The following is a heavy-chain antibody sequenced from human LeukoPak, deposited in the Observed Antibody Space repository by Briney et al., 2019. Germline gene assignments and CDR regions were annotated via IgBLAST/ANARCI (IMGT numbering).Heavy chain of an antibody. D-gene: IGHD1-26*01. J-gene: IGHJ4*02. V-gene: IGHV3-21*01. CDR3: AREIMGGTFDY. CDR2: ITSSSDSK. Sequence: NPAESLRLSCSASGFPFSTYSMNWVRHAPGQGLEWVSSITSSSDSKYYADSIKGRLTISRDNARNSLHLQMNSLRAEDTAVYYCAREIMGGTFDYWGQGALVTVSS. CDR1: GFPFSTYS.